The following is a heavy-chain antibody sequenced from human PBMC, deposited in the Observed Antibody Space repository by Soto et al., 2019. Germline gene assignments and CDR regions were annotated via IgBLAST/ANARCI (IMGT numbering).Heavy chain of an antibody. D-gene: IGHD2-15*01. Sequence: GGSLRLSCVASGFSLSSHAVSWVRQTPERGLEWVSSISDSGATSSYADFVKGRFTVSRDHSRNTLYLQMNSLRAEDTAVYYCAKSGPKVEATLTSAYYFDYWGQGTLVTVSS. CDR3: AKSGPKVEATLTSAYYFDY. V-gene: IGHV3-23*01. CDR1: GFSLSSHA. CDR2: ISDSGATS. J-gene: IGHJ4*02.